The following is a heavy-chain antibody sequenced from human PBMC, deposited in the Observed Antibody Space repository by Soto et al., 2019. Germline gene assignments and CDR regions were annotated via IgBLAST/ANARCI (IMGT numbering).Heavy chain of an antibody. J-gene: IGHJ4*02. CDR2: IWYDGSNK. CDR3: ARDGNWNLDY. D-gene: IGHD1-1*01. Sequence: QVQLVESGGGVVQPGRSLRLSCAASGFTFSSYGMHWVRQAPGKGLEWVAVIWYDGSNKYYADSVKGRFTISRDNSKNTLYVQMNSLRAAATAVYYCARDGNWNLDYWGQGTLVTVYS. V-gene: IGHV3-33*01. CDR1: GFTFSSYG.